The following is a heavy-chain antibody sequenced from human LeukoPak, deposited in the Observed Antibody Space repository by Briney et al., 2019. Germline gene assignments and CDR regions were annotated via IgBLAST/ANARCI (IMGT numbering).Heavy chain of an antibody. CDR1: GFIFSRDS. J-gene: IGHJ4*02. CDR2: IKSKSDGGTT. Sequence: PGGSLRLSCAASGFIFSRDSMSWVRQAPGKGLEWVGRIKSKSDGGTTDYAAPVKGRFTVSRDDSKNTLFLQMNSLKTEDTAVYYCTTGRQDWGQGTLVTVSS. V-gene: IGHV3-15*01. CDR3: TTGRQD.